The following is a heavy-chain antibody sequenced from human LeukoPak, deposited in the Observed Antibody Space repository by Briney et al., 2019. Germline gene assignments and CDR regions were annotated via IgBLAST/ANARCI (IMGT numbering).Heavy chain of an antibody. V-gene: IGHV1-2*06. Sequence: ASVKVSCKASGGTFSSYAISWVRQAPGQGLEWMGRINPNSGGTNYAQKFQGRVTMTRDTSISTAYMELSRLRSDDTAVYYCARDVGGGLDYWGQGTLVTVSS. J-gene: IGHJ4*02. CDR3: ARDVGGGLDY. D-gene: IGHD2-15*01. CDR2: INPNSGGT. CDR1: GGTFSSYA.